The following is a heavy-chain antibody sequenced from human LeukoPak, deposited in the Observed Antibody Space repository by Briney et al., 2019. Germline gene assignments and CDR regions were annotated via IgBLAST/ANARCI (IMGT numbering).Heavy chain of an antibody. D-gene: IGHD2-15*01. J-gene: IGHJ4*02. Sequence: KPSETLSLTCTVSGGSISSSSYYWGWIRQPPGKGLEWIGSIYYSGNTYYNPSLKSRVTISVDTSKNQFSLKLSSVTAADTALYYCARQPWSNCSGGSCHSDYWGQGTLVTVSS. CDR1: GGSISSSSYY. CDR2: IYYSGNT. V-gene: IGHV4-39*01. CDR3: ARQPWSNCSGGSCHSDY.